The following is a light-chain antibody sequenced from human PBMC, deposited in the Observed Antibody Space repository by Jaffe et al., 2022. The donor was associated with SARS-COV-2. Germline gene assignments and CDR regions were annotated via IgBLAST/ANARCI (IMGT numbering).Light chain of an antibody. Sequence: DIQMTQSPSSLSASVGDRVILTCRASQSVNKYLSWYQLRPGKAPKLLIYATSSLQSGVPSRFSGGTSETGFTLTISDLQPDDFATYYCQQTYSPPWTFGQGTRVEVK. CDR3: QQTYSPPWT. CDR2: ATS. J-gene: IGKJ1*01. CDR1: QSVNKY. V-gene: IGKV1-39*01.